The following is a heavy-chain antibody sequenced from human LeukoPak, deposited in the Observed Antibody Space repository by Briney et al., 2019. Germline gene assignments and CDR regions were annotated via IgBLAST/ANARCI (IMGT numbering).Heavy chain of an antibody. CDR2: IRYDGNDE. J-gene: IGHJ4*02. CDR1: GFTFNNYG. Sequence: PGGSLRLSCAASGFTFNNYGMHWVRQAPGKGLEWVAFIRYDGNDEYYVDSVKGRFTISRDNSKNTVYLQRNSLRAEDTAVYYCARGGAPTGMVPFDYWGQGTLVTVSS. V-gene: IGHV3-30*02. CDR3: ARGGAPTGMVPFDY. D-gene: IGHD5-18*01.